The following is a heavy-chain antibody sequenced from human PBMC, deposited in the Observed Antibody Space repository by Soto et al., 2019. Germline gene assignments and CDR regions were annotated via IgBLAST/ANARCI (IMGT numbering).Heavy chain of an antibody. Sequence: SETLSLTCPVSGVSISSYYWSWIRQPAGTGLEWIGRIYTGDNAHYNPSLKSRGTMAVATSKNQFALNRSSVTAAAPADNSCAPLTYVGGTDYWGLGTLVTVPS. CDR3: APLTYVGGTDY. V-gene: IGHV4-4*07. D-gene: IGHD3-10*02. CDR2: IYTGDNA. CDR1: GVSISSYY. J-gene: IGHJ4*02.